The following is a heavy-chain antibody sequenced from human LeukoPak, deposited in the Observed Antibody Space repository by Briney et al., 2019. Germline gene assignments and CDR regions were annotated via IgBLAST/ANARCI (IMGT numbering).Heavy chain of an antibody. V-gene: IGHV1-2*02. D-gene: IGHD5-12*01. CDR3: AREYSASEH. J-gene: IGHJ1*01. CDR2: IDPYAGNT. Sequence: ASVKVSCKASGYTFVGYYLHWVRQAPGQGLEWMAWIDPYAGNTHYAQKFQGRITVTRDTSISTTYMELSWLTSDDTALYYCAREYSASEHWGQGTLVTVSS. CDR1: GYTFVGYY.